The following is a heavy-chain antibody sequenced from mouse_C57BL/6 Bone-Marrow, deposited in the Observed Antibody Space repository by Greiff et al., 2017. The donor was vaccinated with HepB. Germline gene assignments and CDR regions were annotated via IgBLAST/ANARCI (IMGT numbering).Heavy chain of an antibody. CDR1: GYAFSSSW. CDR2: IYPGDGDT. J-gene: IGHJ3*01. Sequence: VQLQQSGPELVKPGASVKISCKASGYAFSSSWMNWVKQRPGKGLEWIGRIYPGDGDTNYNGKFKGKATLTADKSSSTAYMQLSSLTSEDSAVYFCARWEYYDYPWFAYWGQGTLVTVSA. D-gene: IGHD2-4*01. V-gene: IGHV1-82*01. CDR3: ARWEYYDYPWFAY.